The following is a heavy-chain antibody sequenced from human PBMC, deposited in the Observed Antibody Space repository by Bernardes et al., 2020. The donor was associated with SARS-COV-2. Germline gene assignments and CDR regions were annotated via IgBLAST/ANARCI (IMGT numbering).Heavy chain of an antibody. CDR1: GGSFSGYY. J-gene: IGHJ6*03. V-gene: IGHV4-34*01. D-gene: IGHD2-2*01. Sequence: SETLSLTCAVYGGSFSGYYWSWIRQPPGKGLEWIGEINHSGSTNYNPSLKSRVTISVDTSKNQFSLKLSSVTAADTAVYYCARISPQTFIVVVPAAPRSYYYMDVWGKGTTVTVSS. CDR3: ARISPQTFIVVVPAAPRSYYYMDV. CDR2: INHSGST.